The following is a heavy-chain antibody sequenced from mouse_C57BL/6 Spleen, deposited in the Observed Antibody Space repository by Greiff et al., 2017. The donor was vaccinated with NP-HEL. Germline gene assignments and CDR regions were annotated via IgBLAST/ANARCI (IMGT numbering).Heavy chain of an antibody. CDR3: ATSLYGSSGFAY. J-gene: IGHJ3*01. D-gene: IGHD1-1*01. V-gene: IGHV1-19*01. CDR1: GYTFTDYY. Sequence: EVQLQQSGPVLVKPGASVKMSCKASGYTFTDYYMNWVKQSHGKSLEWIGVINPYNGGTSYNQKFKGKATLTVDKSSSTAYMELNSLTSEDSAVYYCATSLYGSSGFAYWGQGTLVTVSA. CDR2: INPYNGGT.